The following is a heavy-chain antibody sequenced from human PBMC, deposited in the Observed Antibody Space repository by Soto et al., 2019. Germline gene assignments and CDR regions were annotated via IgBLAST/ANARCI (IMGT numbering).Heavy chain of an antibody. V-gene: IGHV3-23*01. CDR3: ANRPLSIRMFDY. D-gene: IGHD3-16*02. Sequence: EVQLLDSGGGFVQPGGSLRLSCAASGFIFSNYVMSWVRLAPGKGLEWVANITGSGGDTFYADSVKGRFAISRDNSKNTLYLQMNSLRVEDTAVYYCANRPLSIRMFDYWGQGTLVTVSS. J-gene: IGHJ4*02. CDR1: GFIFSNYV. CDR2: ITGSGGDT.